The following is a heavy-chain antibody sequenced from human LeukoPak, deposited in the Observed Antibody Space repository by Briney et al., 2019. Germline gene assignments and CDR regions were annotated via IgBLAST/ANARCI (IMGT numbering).Heavy chain of an antibody. CDR2: IAPYNGNT. CDR3: ARATGGGDFDY. V-gene: IGHV1-18*01. D-gene: IGHD2-15*01. J-gene: IGHJ4*02. Sequence: ASVKVSCKASGFTFGSYGISWVRQAPGQGLEWMGWIAPYNGNTNSAQKLQGRVTLTADTSTSTAYMELWSLRSDDTAVYYCARATGGGDFDYWGQGTLVTVSS. CDR1: GFTFGSYG.